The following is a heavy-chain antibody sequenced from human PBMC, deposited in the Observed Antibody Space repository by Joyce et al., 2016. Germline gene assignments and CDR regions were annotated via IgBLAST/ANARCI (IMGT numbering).Heavy chain of an antibody. CDR1: GITFSSNA. D-gene: IGHD6-19*01. CDR2: ISYDGSSK. CDR3: ARDKWASAVAGTGFEY. V-gene: IGHV3-30-3*01. J-gene: IGHJ4*02. Sequence: QVQLVESGGGVVQPGRSLRLSCAASGITFSSNAMHWVRQAPGKGLEWLAVISYDGSSKYYADSVEGRFTISRDNSKNTLDLQMSSLRAEDTAVYYCARDKWASAVAGTGFEYWGQGTLVTVSS.